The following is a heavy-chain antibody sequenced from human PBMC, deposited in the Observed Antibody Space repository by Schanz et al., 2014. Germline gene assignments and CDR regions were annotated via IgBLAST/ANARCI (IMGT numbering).Heavy chain of an antibody. J-gene: IGHJ4*02. CDR3: SRELRLEYYFDY. V-gene: IGHV1-2*02. Sequence: QVQLLQSGAEVKKPGASVKVSCKASGYTFTGYYMHWVRQAPGQGLEWMGRINPNSGGTNYAQKVKGRVTMTRDTSISTGYMEMSSLRSEDTAVYFCSRELRLEYYFDYWGQGTQVTVSS. CDR2: INPNSGGT. D-gene: IGHD4-17*01. CDR1: GYTFTGYY.